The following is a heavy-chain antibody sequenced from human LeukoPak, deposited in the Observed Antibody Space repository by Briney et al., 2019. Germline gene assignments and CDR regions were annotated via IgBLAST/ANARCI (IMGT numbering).Heavy chain of an antibody. V-gene: IGHV3-74*01. D-gene: IGHD7-27*01. Sequence: GGSLRLSCAASGFTFSTYWMHWVRQVPGKGLVWVSRINSDGSNTRYADSVKGRFTISRDNAKNTLYLQVNSLRAEDTAIYYCVRDSGDIDYWGQGTLVTVSS. CDR1: GFTFSTYW. J-gene: IGHJ4*02. CDR2: INSDGSNT. CDR3: VRDSGDIDY.